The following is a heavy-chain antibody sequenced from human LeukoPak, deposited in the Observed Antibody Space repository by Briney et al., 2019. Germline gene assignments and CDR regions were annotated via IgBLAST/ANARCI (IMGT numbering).Heavy chain of an antibody. D-gene: IGHD1-26*01. V-gene: IGHV3-7*01. Sequence: GGSLRLSCAASGFTFSSYWMTWVRQAPGKGLEWVASIKQGGSDKYYVDSVKGRFTISRDNAKNSLYLQVNSLRAEDTAVYYCASGTYYYYFDYWGQGTLVTVSS. CDR1: GFTFSSYW. J-gene: IGHJ4*02. CDR2: IKQGGSDK. CDR3: ASGTYYYYFDY.